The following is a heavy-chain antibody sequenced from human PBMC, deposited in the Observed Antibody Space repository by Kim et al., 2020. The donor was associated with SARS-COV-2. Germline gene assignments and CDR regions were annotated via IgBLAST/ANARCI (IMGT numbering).Heavy chain of an antibody. Sequence: GGSLRLSCAASGFTFSDYYMSWIRQAPGKGLEWVSYISSSSSYTNYADSVKGRFTISRDNAKNSLYLQMNSLRAEDTAVYYCARDWGRSYCSGGSCYWDYWGQGTLVTVSS. CDR1: GFTFSDYY. J-gene: IGHJ4*02. D-gene: IGHD2-15*01. CDR3: ARDWGRSYCSGGSCYWDY. V-gene: IGHV3-11*06. CDR2: ISSSSSYT.